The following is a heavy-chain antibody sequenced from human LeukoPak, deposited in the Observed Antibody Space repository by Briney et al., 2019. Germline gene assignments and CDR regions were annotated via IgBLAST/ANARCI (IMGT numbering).Heavy chain of an antibody. Sequence: GGSLRLSCAASGLIFHNYALVRIRRAPGKGPEWVSAILGGGGTFYADAVKGRFTISRDNSKNTLYLQMNSLRAEDTATYYCGQDPNGNYIGAFDFWGRGTMVTVSS. D-gene: IGHD4-17*01. CDR2: ILGGGGT. CDR3: GQDPNGNYIGAFDF. V-gene: IGHV3-23*01. J-gene: IGHJ3*01. CDR1: GLIFHNYA.